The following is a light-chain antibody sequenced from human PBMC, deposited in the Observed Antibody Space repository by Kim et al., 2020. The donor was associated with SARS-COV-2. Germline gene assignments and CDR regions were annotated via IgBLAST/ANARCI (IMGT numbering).Light chain of an antibody. CDR3: QQYNNWPPYMYT. CDR2: GAS. V-gene: IGKV3-15*01. Sequence: EIVMTQSPATLSVSPGERATLSCRASQSVSSNLAWYQQKPGQAPRLLIYGASTRATGIPARFSGNGSGTEFTLTISSLQSEDFAVYYCQQYNNWPPYMYTFGQGTKLEIK. J-gene: IGKJ2*01. CDR1: QSVSSN.